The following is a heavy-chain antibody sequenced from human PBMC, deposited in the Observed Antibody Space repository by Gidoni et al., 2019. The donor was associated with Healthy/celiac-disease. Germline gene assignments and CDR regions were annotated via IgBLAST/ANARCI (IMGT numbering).Heavy chain of an antibody. Sequence: QVQLQESGPGLVKPSQTLSLTCTVSGGSISSGGYYWSWIRQHPGKGLEWIGYIYYSGSTYYNPSLKSRVTISVDTSKNQFSLKLSSVTAADTAVYYCARDRSGSYGGYFDYWGQGTLVTVSS. CDR2: IYYSGST. D-gene: IGHD1-26*01. V-gene: IGHV4-31*03. CDR1: GGSISSGGYY. CDR3: ARDRSGSYGGYFDY. J-gene: IGHJ4*02.